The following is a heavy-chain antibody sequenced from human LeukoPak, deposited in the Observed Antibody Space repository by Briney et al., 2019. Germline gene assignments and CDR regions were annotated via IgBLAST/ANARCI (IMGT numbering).Heavy chain of an antibody. CDR3: ARADREIRPRYYYMDV. J-gene: IGHJ6*03. D-gene: IGHD1-14*01. CDR2: INPNSGGT. Sequence: ASVKVSCKASGYTFTGYYMHWVRQAPGQGLEWMGWINPNSGGTNYAQKLQGRVTMTTDTSTSTAYMELRSLRSDDTAVYYCARADREIRPRYYYMDVWGKGTTVTVSS. CDR1: GYTFTGYY. V-gene: IGHV1-2*02.